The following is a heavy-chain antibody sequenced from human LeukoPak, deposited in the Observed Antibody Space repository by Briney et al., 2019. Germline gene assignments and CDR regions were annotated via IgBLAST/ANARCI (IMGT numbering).Heavy chain of an antibody. CDR3: ARETWELYFDY. V-gene: IGHV1-69*13. D-gene: IGHD1-26*01. J-gene: IGHJ4*02. CDR2: IIPIFGTA. Sequence: ASVKVSCKASGGTFSSYAISWVRQAPGQGLEWMGGIIPIFGTANYARKFQGRVTITADESTSTAYMELSSLRSEDTAVYYCARETWELYFDYWGQGTLVTVSS. CDR1: GGTFSSYA.